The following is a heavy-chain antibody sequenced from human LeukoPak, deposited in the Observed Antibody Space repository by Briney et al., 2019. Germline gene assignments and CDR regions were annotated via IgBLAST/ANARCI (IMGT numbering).Heavy chain of an antibody. D-gene: IGHD6-13*01. V-gene: IGHV4-39*07. CDR3: ARVYYSRSYDYWYFDL. CDR2: IFYSGST. Sequence: PSETLSLTCTVSGGSISTSNYYWGWIRQPPGKGLEWIGNIFYSGSTYYSPSLKSRVTISVDTSKNQFSLKLSSVSAADTAVYYCARVYYSRSYDYWYFDLWGRGTLVTVSS. J-gene: IGHJ2*01. CDR1: GGSISTSNYY.